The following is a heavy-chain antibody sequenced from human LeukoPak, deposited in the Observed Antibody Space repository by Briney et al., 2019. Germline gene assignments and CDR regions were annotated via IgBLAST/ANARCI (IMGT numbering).Heavy chain of an antibody. D-gene: IGHD2-2*01. J-gene: IGHJ3*02. CDR2: INPNSGGT. CDR1: GYTFTGYY. Sequence: AASVKVSCKASGYTFTGYYMHWVRQAPGQGLEWMGWINPNSGGTNYAQKFQGRITMTRDTSISTAYMELSRLRSDDTAVYYCAREEYQSDAFYIWGQGTMVTVSS. CDR3: AREEYQSDAFYI. V-gene: IGHV1-2*02.